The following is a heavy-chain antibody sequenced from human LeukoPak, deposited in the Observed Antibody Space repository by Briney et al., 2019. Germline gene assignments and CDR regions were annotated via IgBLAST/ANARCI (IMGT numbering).Heavy chain of an antibody. J-gene: IGHJ4*02. CDR1: GFTSSNYA. V-gene: IGHV3-23*01. CDR2: ISGSGGNT. Sequence: GGSLRLSCAASGFTSSNYAMSWVRQAPGKGLEWVSVISGSGGNTYYADSVKGRFTISRDNSKNTLYLQMNSLRAEDTAVYYCARGSYYYDSSGYYSADYWGQGTLVTVSS. D-gene: IGHD3-22*01. CDR3: ARGSYYYDSSGYYSADY.